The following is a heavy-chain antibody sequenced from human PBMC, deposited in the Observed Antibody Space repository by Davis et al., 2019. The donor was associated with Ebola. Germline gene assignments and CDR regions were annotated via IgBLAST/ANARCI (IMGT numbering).Heavy chain of an antibody. CDR1: GYTFTSYY. CDR3: ARAEYP. Sequence: ASVKVSCKASGYTFTSYYIHWVRQAPGQGLEWMGRINPTSGATNYAQRFQGRVTMTRDTSISTAYMELRSLRSDDTAVYYCARAEYPWGQGTLVTVSS. D-gene: IGHD3-10*01. J-gene: IGHJ5*02. V-gene: IGHV1-2*06. CDR2: INPTSGAT.